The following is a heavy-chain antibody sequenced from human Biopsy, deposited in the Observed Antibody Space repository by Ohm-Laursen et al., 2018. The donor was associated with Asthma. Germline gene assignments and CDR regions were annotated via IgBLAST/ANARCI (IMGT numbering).Heavy chain of an antibody. CDR3: ARTYYDFLTGQVNDAFAI. CDR2: INAGDGNT. V-gene: IGHV1-3*01. CDR1: GYTFISYA. Sequence: GASVKVSCKASGYTFISYAIHWVRQAPGQRLEWMGWINAGDGNTKYSQKFQGRVTITRDTSASTAYMDLSSLRSEDTAVYYCARTYYDFLTGQVNDAFAIRGQGTMVTVSS. J-gene: IGHJ3*02. D-gene: IGHD3-9*01.